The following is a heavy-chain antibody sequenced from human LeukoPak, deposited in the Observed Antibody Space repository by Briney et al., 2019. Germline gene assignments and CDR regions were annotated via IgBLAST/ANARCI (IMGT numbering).Heavy chain of an antibody. CDR1: GFSFSNSS. J-gene: IGHJ4*02. CDR2: LIASSGST. Sequence: GGSLRLSCAPSGFSFSNSSMSWVRQAAGKGLEWVSLLIASSGSTFYADSVKGRFTISRDNSKNTLYLQMNSLRAEDTAVYYCAKGAYDYIEMGYFDYWGQGTLVTVSS. D-gene: IGHD5-12*01. V-gene: IGHV3-23*01. CDR3: AKGAYDYIEMGYFDY.